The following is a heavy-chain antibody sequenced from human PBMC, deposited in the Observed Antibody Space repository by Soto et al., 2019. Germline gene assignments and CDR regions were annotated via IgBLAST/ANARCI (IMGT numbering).Heavy chain of an antibody. V-gene: IGHV1-18*01. CDR1: GYTFTSYG. CDR3: AREAENYYDSRFDVY. J-gene: IGHJ4*02. D-gene: IGHD3-22*01. CDR2: ISAYNGNT. Sequence: GASVKVSCKASGYTFTSYGISWVRQAPGQGLEWMGWISAYNGNTNYAQKLQGRVTMTTDTSTSTAYMELRSLRSDDTAVYYCAREAENYYDSRFDVYWGQGTLVTVSS.